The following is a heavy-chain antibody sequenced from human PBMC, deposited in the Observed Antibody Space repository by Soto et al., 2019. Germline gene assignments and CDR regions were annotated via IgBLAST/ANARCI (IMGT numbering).Heavy chain of an antibody. D-gene: IGHD6-6*01. V-gene: IGHV1-8*01. CDR3: ARDFGSSSGWFDP. CDR1: GYTFTSYD. CDR2: MNPSSGNT. J-gene: IGHJ5*02. Sequence: QVQLVQSGAEVKKPGASVKVSCKASGYTFTSYDLNWVRQATGQGLEWMGWMNPSSGNTGFAQKFQGRATMTRNTSISTAYMELSSLRSEDTAVYYCARDFGSSSGWFDPWGQGTLVTVSS.